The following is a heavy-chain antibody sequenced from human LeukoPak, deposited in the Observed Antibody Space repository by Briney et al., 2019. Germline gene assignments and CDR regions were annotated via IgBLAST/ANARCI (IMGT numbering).Heavy chain of an antibody. Sequence: SETLSLTCTVSGGSISSHYWSWIRQSPGKGLEWIGFMHYRGNTNSNPSLRSRVAISMDTSKNQFSLKMSSVTAADTAVYYCARDSPFEWDVFGDSFDIWGQGTVVTVSS. J-gene: IGHJ3*02. D-gene: IGHD1-26*01. CDR3: ARDSPFEWDVFGDSFDI. V-gene: IGHV4-59*11. CDR2: MHYRGNT. CDR1: GGSISSHY.